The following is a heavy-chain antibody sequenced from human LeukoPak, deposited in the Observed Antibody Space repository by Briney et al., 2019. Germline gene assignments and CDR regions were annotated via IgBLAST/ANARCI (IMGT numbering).Heavy chain of an antibody. Sequence: SETLSLTCTVSGGSVSTNFWSWIRRPPGKGLEWIGNIYYGGFTNYNPSLKSRVTISLDTSKNHFSLRLTSVTAADTAVYYCARGYCSGGSCYGVWFDPWGQGTLVTVSS. V-gene: IGHV4-59*08. CDR3: ARGYCSGGSCYGVWFDP. J-gene: IGHJ5*02. D-gene: IGHD2-15*01. CDR2: IYYGGFT. CDR1: GGSVSTNF.